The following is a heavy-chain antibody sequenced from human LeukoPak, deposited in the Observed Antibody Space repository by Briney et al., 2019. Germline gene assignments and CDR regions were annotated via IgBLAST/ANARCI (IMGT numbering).Heavy chain of an antibody. CDR3: ARDLGEDYGENY. J-gene: IGHJ4*02. D-gene: IGHD4-17*01. Sequence: PGGSLRLSCAASGFTFSNHNMNWVRQAPGKGLEWISYVSESSNSIYYADSVKGRFTISRDNAKNSLYLQMNSLRAEDTAVYYCARDLGEDYGENYWGQGTLVTVSS. CDR2: VSESSNSI. CDR1: GFTFSNHN. V-gene: IGHV3-48*01.